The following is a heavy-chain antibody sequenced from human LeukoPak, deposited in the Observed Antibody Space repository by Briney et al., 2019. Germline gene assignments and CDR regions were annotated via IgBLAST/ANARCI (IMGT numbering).Heavy chain of an antibody. CDR1: GFTFSSYG. V-gene: IGHV3-30*18. CDR2: ISYDGSNK. CDR3: AKDLGGGYSGYEIGY. Sequence: GGSLRLSCAASGFTFSSYGMHWVRQAPGKGLEWVGVISYDGSNKYYADPVKGRFTISRDNSKNTLYLQMNSLRAEDTAVYYCAKDLGGGYSGYEIGYWGQGTLVTVSS. J-gene: IGHJ4*02. D-gene: IGHD5-12*01.